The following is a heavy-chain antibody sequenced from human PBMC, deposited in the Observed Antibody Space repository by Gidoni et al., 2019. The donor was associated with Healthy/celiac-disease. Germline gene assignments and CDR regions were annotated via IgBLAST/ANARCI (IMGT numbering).Heavy chain of an antibody. D-gene: IGHD2-2*01. CDR2: ISSSSSYT. CDR3: ARDGPIEYCSSTSCYNDY. CDR1: GFTFSDYY. V-gene: IGHV3-11*06. Sequence: QVQLVESGGGLVKPGGSLRLSCAASGFTFSDYYMSWIRQAPGKGLEWVSYISSSSSYTNDADSVKGRFTISRDNAKNSLYLQMNSLRAEDTAVYYCARDGPIEYCSSTSCYNDYWGQGTLVTVSS. J-gene: IGHJ4*02.